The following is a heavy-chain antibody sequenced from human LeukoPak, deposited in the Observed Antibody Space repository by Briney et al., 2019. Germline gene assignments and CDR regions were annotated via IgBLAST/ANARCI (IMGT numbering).Heavy chain of an antibody. D-gene: IGHD5-18*01. V-gene: IGHV3-74*01. J-gene: IGHJ4*02. CDR3: ARGGSDTAMAHDY. Sequence: TGGSLRLSCAASGFTFSSYTMNWVRQAPGKGLMWVSRINRDGSRTDYADSVKGRFTISRDDAKNTLYLQVNSLRAEDTAVYFCARGGSDTAMAHDYWGQGTLVTVSS. CDR1: GFTFSSYT. CDR2: INRDGSRT.